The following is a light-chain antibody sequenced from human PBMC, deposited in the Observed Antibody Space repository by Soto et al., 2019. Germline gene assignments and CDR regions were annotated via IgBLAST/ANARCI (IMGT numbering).Light chain of an antibody. V-gene: IGLV2-8*01. J-gene: IGLJ2*01. CDR1: SSDVGGYDS. Sequence: QSVLAQPPSASGSPGQSVTISCTGTSSDVGGYDSVSWYQQHPNKAPKLMIYEVTKRPSGVPDRFSGSKSGSTASLTVSGLQAEDEADYYCSSYAGNNNLIFGGGTKVTVL. CDR3: SSYAGNNNLI. CDR2: EVT.